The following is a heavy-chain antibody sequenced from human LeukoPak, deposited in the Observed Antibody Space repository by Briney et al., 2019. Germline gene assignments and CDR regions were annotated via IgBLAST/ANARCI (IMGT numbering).Heavy chain of an antibody. D-gene: IGHD4-23*01. J-gene: IGHJ4*02. Sequence: QTGGSLRLSCAASGFTFSSYWMSWVRQAPGKGLEWVANIKQDGSEKYYVDSVKGRFTISRDNAKNSLYLQMNSLRVEDMAVYYCARDRGYSTFDYWGQGTLVTVSS. CDR1: GFTFSSYW. CDR2: IKQDGSEK. V-gene: IGHV3-7*01. CDR3: ARDRGYSTFDY.